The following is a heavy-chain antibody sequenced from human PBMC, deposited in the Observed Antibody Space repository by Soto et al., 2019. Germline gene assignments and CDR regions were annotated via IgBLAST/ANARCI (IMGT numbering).Heavy chain of an antibody. CDR1: GFTFSYHA. CDR2: ISYDGDNK. Sequence: QVQLGESGGGVVQPGRSLRLSCAASGFTFSYHALNWVRQSPGKGLEWVAVISYDGDNKYIAESVKGRFTISRDNSKNTVSLQMNRLRTEDTAMYFCARGTTTSSFSAMDVWGQGTTVTVSS. J-gene: IGHJ6*02. D-gene: IGHD1-1*01. V-gene: IGHV3-30-3*01. CDR3: ARGTTTSSFSAMDV.